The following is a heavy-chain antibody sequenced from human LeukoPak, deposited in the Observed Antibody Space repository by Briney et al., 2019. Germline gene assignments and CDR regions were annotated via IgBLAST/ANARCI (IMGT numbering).Heavy chain of an antibody. CDR3: AKVSARYYDFWSGNSYYFDY. J-gene: IGHJ4*02. D-gene: IGHD3-3*01. V-gene: IGHV3-23*01. CDR2: ISGSGGST. CDR1: GFTFSSSA. Sequence: GGSLRLSCAASGFTFSSSAMSWVRQAPGKGLEWVSAISGSGGSTYYADSVKGRFTISRDNSKNTLYLQMNSLRAEDTAVYYCAKVSARYYDFWSGNSYYFDYWGQGTLVTVSS.